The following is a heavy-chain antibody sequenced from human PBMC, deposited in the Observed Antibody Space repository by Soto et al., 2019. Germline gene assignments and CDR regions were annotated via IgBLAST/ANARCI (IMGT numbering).Heavy chain of an antibody. J-gene: IGHJ5*02. D-gene: IGHD6-19*01. CDR1: GFTFNSAW. V-gene: IGHV3-23*04. CDR3: AKCSVGTVRSSGWCNWLDP. CDR2: IKSWTDGGT. Sequence: EVPLVESGGALVKPGESLTLSCAASGFTFNSAWMTWVRQAPGKGLEWVGRIKSWTDGGTLYADSVKGRFTISRDLSKNTLFLQMNSLRAEDTAIYYCAKCSVGTVRSSGWCNWLDPWGQGTLVTVSS.